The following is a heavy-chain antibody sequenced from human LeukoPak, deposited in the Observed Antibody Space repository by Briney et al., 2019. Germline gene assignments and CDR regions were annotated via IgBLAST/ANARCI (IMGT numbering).Heavy chain of an antibody. Sequence: SETLSLTCTVSGGSISSYYWSWIRQPPGKGLEWIGYIYYTGSTKYNPSLKSRVTISVDTSKNQFSLKLSSVTAADTAVYYCARQNNYYGSGSYFDYWGQGTLVTVSS. J-gene: IGHJ4*02. V-gene: IGHV4-59*08. CDR1: GGSISSYY. CDR2: IYYTGST. D-gene: IGHD3-10*01. CDR3: ARQNNYYGSGSYFDY.